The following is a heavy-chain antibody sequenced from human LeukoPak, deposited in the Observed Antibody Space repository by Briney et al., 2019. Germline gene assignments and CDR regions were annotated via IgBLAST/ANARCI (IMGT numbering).Heavy chain of an antibody. CDR2: TYYRSKWYN. D-gene: IGHD3-22*01. V-gene: IGHV6-1*01. CDR1: GDSVSSNSAA. CDR3: ARDHLRYYYDSSGYGVLDY. Sequence: SQTLSLTCAISGDSVSSNSAAWNWIRQSPTRGLEWLGRTYYRSKWYNDYAVSVKSRITINPDTSKNQFSLQLNSVTPEDTAVYYCARDHLRYYYDSSGYGVLDYWGQGTLVTVSS. J-gene: IGHJ4*02.